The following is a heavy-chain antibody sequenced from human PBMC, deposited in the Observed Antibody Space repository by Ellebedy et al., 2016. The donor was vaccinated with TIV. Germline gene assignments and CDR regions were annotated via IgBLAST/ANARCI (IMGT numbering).Heavy chain of an antibody. D-gene: IGHD4-23*01. V-gene: IGHV5-10-1*01. CDR1: GYSFTSYW. J-gene: IGHJ6*02. CDR3: ATSTVVTPGGEYYYGMDV. CDR2: IDPSDSYT. Sequence: GESLKISCKGSGYSFTSYWISWVRQMPGKGLEWMGRIDPSDSYTNYSPSFQGHVTISADKSISTAYLQWSSLKASDTAMYYCATSTVVTPGGEYYYGMDVWGQGSTVTVSS.